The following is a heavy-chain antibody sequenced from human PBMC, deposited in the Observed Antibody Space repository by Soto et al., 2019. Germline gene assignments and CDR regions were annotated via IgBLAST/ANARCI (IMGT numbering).Heavy chain of an antibody. D-gene: IGHD2-15*01. Sequence: PSETLSLTCAVYGGSFSGYYWSWIRQPPGKGLEWIGEINHSGSTNYNPSLKSRVSMSIDTSKNQFSLKLSSVTAADTAVYYCASRSGGPWGNTFDIWGQGTMVTVPS. CDR1: GGSFSGYY. V-gene: IGHV4-34*09. CDR2: INHSGST. CDR3: ASRSGGPWGNTFDI. J-gene: IGHJ3*02.